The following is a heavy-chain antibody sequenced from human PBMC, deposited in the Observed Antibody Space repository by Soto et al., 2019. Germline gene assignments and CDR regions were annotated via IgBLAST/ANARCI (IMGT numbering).Heavy chain of an antibody. CDR3: AKVGSNSSSSFDY. V-gene: IGHV3-66*01. CDR1: GFTVSSIS. J-gene: IGHJ4*02. D-gene: IGHD6-6*01. Sequence: GGSLRLSCAASGFTVSSISMSWVRQAPGKGLQWVSVIYSDGTTYYTDSVKGRFTISRDNSKNTLNLQMNSLRAEDTAVYYCAKVGSNSSSSFDYWGQGTLVTVSS. CDR2: IYSDGTT.